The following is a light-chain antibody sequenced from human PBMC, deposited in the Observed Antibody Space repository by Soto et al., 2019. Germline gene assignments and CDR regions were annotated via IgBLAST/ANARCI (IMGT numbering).Light chain of an antibody. CDR3: CSYASSGTYVV. J-gene: IGLJ2*01. CDR1: SSNVGSYNL. V-gene: IGLV2-23*01. CDR2: EGT. Sequence: QSALTQPASVSGSPGQSITISCTGTSSNVGSYNLVSWYQQHPGKAPKLMIYEGTKRPSGVSNRLSGSMSGNTASLTISGLQAEDEADYYCCSYASSGTYVVFGGGTQRTVL.